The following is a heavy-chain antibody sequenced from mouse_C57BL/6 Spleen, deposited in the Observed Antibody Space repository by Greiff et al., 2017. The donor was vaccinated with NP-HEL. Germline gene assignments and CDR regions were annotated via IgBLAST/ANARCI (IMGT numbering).Heavy chain of an antibody. CDR2: INPSNGGT. J-gene: IGHJ1*03. V-gene: IGHV1-53*01. D-gene: IGHD1-1*01. CDR1: GYTFTSYW. Sequence: QVQLQQPGTELVKPGASVKLSCKASGYTFTSYWMHWVKQRPGQGLEWIGNINPSNGGTNYNEEFKSKATLTVDKSSSTAYMQLSSLTSEDSAVYYCARDYGSSYDWYFDVWGTGTTVTVSS. CDR3: ARDYGSSYDWYFDV.